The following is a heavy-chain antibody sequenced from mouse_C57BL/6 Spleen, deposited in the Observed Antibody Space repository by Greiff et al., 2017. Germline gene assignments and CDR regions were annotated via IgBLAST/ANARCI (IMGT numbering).Heavy chain of an antibody. CDR2: INPSTGGT. Sequence: EVQGVESGPELVKPGASVKISCKASGYSFTGYYMNWVKQSPEKSLEWIGEINPSTGGTTYNQKFKAKATLTVDKSSSTAYMQLKSLTSEDSAVYYCARNPFQGLYFDYWGQGTTLTVSS. D-gene: IGHD3-3*01. V-gene: IGHV1-42*01. CDR3: ARNPFQGLYFDY. CDR1: GYSFTGYY. J-gene: IGHJ2*01.